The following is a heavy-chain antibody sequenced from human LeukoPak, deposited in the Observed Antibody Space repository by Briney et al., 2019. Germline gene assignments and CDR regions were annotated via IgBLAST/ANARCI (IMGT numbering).Heavy chain of an antibody. CDR2: INHSGST. V-gene: IGHV4-34*01. J-gene: IGHJ3*02. D-gene: IGHD3-10*01. Sequence: PSETLSLTCAVYGGSFSGYYWSWIRQPPGKGLEWIGEINHSGSTNYNPSLKSRVTISVDTSKNQFSLKLSSVTAADTAVYYCAISITMVRGILAFDIWGQGTMVTVSS. CDR3: AISITMVRGILAFDI. CDR1: GGSFSGYY.